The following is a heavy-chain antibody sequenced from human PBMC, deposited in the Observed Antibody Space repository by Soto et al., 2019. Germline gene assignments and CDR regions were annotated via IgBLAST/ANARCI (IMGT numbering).Heavy chain of an antibody. D-gene: IGHD3-9*01. CDR2: INHSGST. J-gene: IGHJ4*02. Sequence: QVQLQQWGAGLLKPSETLSLTCAVYGGSFSGYYWSWIRQPPGKGLEWIGEINHSGSTNYNPSLKSRFTISVDTSKNQFSLKLSSVTAADTAVYYCARGFDWLPIDYWGQGTLVTVSS. V-gene: IGHV4-34*01. CDR1: GGSFSGYY. CDR3: ARGFDWLPIDY.